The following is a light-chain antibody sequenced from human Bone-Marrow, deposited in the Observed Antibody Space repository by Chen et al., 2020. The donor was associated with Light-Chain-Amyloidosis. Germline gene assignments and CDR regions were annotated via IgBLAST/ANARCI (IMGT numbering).Light chain of an antibody. CDR3: SSYTSSSTRV. Sequence: HSAPTQPRPVAGSPGQSLTISCTRTSIDVGGYNYVSWYQQHPGKAPKLMIYDVSNRPSGVSDRFSGSKSGVTSSLTISGLQAEDEADYFCSSYTSSSTRVFGGGTKLTVL. CDR2: DVS. V-gene: IGLV2-14*01. J-gene: IGLJ3*02. CDR1: SIDVGGYNY.